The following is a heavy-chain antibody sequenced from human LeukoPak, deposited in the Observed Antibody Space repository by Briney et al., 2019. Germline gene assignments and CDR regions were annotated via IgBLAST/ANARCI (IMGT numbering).Heavy chain of an antibody. D-gene: IGHD4-17*01. V-gene: IGHV1-2*02. CDR3: AREYPYGTYYFDY. CDR1: GYTFTGYY. Sequence: GASVKVSCKASGYTFTGYYMHWVRQAPGQGLEWMGWINPNSGGTNYAQKFQGRVTMTRDTSISTAYMELSRLRSDDTAVYYCAREYPYGTYYFDYWGQGTLVTVSS. J-gene: IGHJ4*02. CDR2: INPNSGGT.